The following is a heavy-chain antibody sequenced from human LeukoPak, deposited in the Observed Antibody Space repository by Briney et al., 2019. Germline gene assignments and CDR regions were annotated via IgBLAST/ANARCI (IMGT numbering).Heavy chain of an antibody. CDR2: INPNSGGT. V-gene: IGHV1-2*02. CDR3: ASRGAAGGRWYYYYMDV. CDR1: GYTLTELS. Sequence: ASVKVSCKVSGYTLTELSMHWVRQAPGQGLEWMGWINPNSGGTNYAQKFQGRVTMTRDTSISTAYMELSRLRSDDTAVYYCASRGAAGGRWYYYYMDVWGKGTTVTVSS. D-gene: IGHD3-10*01. J-gene: IGHJ6*03.